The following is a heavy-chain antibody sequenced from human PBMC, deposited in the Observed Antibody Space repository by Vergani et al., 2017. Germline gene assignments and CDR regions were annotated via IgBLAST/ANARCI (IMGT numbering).Heavy chain of an antibody. Sequence: QVQLQESGPGLVKPSQTLSLTCTVSGGSISSGSYYWSWIRQPAGKGLEWIGRIYTSGSTNYNPSLKSRVTISVDTSKNQFSLKLSSVTAADTAVYYCARENYYDSSGYYCGYYYYGMDVWGQGTTVTVSS. D-gene: IGHD3-22*01. CDR2: IYTSGST. CDR3: ARENYYDSSGYYCGYYYYGMDV. V-gene: IGHV4-61*02. CDR1: GGSISSGSYY. J-gene: IGHJ6*02.